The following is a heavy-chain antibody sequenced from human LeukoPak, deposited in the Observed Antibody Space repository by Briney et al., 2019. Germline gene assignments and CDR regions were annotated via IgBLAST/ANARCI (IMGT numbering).Heavy chain of an antibody. J-gene: IGHJ4*02. D-gene: IGHD1-26*01. CDR3: ARELGSGSYYARAFDY. Sequence: SETLSLTCTVSGGSISSYYWSWIRQPPGKGLEWIGYIYTSGSTNYNPSLKSRVTMSVDTSKNQFSLKLSSVTAADTAVYYCARELGSGSYYARAFDYWGQGTLVTVSS. CDR2: IYTSGST. CDR1: GGSISSYY. V-gene: IGHV4-4*08.